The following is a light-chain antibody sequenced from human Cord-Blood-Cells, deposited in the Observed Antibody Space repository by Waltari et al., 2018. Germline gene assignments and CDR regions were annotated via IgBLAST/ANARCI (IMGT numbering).Light chain of an antibody. V-gene: IGKV4-1*01. CDR1: QSVLYSSNNKNY. CDR2: WAS. CDR3: QQYYSTPLT. Sequence: DIVMTQSPDSLAVSLGERATINCKSSQSVLYSSNNKNYLAWYQQKPGQPPELLIYWASNRESGVPDRFSGSGSGTDFTLTISSLQAEYVAVYYCQQYYSTPLTFGGMTKVEIK. J-gene: IGKJ4*01.